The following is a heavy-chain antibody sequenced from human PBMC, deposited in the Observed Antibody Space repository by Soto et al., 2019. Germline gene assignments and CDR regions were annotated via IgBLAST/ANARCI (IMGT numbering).Heavy chain of an antibody. CDR1: GFIFTNYA. CDR3: LGEGRGFFDF. J-gene: IGHJ3*01. D-gene: IGHD3-10*01. V-gene: IGHV3-23*01. Sequence: EVQVSESGGGLVRPGGSLRLSCAASGFIFTNYAMNWVRQAPGKGLEWVSVIGGRGNSAYYADSVQGRFTISRDNSKNTLALKKGSLNAEQTAIYFWLGEGRGFFDFWGRGTMVTVSS. CDR2: IGGRGNSA.